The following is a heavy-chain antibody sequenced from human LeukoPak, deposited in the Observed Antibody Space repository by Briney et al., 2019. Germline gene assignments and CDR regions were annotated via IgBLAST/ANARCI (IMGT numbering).Heavy chain of an antibody. CDR1: GASITSYY. D-gene: IGHD2-15*01. CDR2: FYYSGSD. CDR3: ARGYCSGATCHHFDY. V-gene: IGHV4-59*01. Sequence: PSETLSLTCTVSGASITSYYWNWIRQPPGKGLEWIGYFYYSGSDNYNPSLKSRITISVDTSKNQFSLKLSSVTAADTAVYYCARGYCSGATCHHFDYWGQGTLVTVSS. J-gene: IGHJ4*02.